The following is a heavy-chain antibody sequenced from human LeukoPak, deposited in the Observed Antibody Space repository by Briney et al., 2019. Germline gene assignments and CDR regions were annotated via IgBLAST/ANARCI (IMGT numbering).Heavy chain of an antibody. J-gene: IGHJ4*02. CDR1: GFTFSSYW. CDR3: ARGESGYGYGPDRL. Sequence: GGSLRLSCVASGFTFSSYWMSWVRQAPGKGLEWVANIKQDGSEKYYVDSVKGRFTISRDNAKNSLYLQMNSLRAEDTAVYYCARGESGYGYGPDRLWGQGTLVTVSS. CDR2: IKQDGSEK. V-gene: IGHV3-7*01. D-gene: IGHD5-18*01.